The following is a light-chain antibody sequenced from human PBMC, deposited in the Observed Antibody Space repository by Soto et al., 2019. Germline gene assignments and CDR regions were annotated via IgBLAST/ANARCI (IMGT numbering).Light chain of an antibody. V-gene: IGLV2-8*01. CDR2: QVS. CDR1: SSDVGSY. J-gene: IGLJ1*01. Sequence: QSVLTQPASVSGSPGQSITISCTGTSSDVGSYVSWYQQHPDKAPKLMIYQVSNRPSGVPDRFSGSKSGNTASLTVSGLQTDDEADYYCSSYGGSNNFVFGTGTKVTVL. CDR3: SSYGGSNNFV.